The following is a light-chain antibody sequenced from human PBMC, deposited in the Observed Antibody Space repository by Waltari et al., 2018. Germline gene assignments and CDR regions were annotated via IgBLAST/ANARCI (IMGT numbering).Light chain of an antibody. CDR3: ASWDDSLNGHWV. CDR1: ASNIGGTA. CDR2: RSD. J-gene: IGLJ3*02. Sequence: QPVLTQPPSVSAPPGHTVTISCSGTASNIGGTAVNWYQQLPGKAPKLLIDRSDLRPSGVPDRFSGSKSGTSASLVISGLQSEDEADYFCASWDDSLNGHWVFGGGTKVAVL. V-gene: IGLV1-44*01.